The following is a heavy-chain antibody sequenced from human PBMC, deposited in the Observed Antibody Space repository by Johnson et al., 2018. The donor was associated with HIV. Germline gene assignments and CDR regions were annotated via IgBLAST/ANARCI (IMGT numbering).Heavy chain of an antibody. CDR2: INWNGGST. J-gene: IGHJ3*01. D-gene: IGHD2-15*01. CDR1: GFTFSDHW. Sequence: VQLVESGGGLVQPGGSLRLSCGVSGFTFSDHWMQWVRQAPGKGLEWVSGINWNGGSTDYADSVKGRFTISRDNAKNSLFLQMNSLRAEDTALYSCARVEVDDAFDFWGQGTMVTVAS. V-gene: IGHV3-20*04. CDR3: ARVEVDDAFDF.